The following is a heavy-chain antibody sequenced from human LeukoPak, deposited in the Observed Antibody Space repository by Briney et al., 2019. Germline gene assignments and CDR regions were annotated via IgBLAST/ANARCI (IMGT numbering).Heavy chain of an antibody. V-gene: IGHV4-31*03. CDR1: GGSISSGGYY. J-gene: IGHJ5*02. D-gene: IGHD2-2*01. CDR3: ARGLVNIVVVPAATRTKNWFDP. CDR2: IYYSGST. Sequence: SETLSLACTVSGGSISSGGYYWSWIRQHPGKGLEWIGYIYYSGSTYYNPSLKSRVTISEDTSKNQFSLKLSSVTAADTAVYYCARGLVNIVVVPAATRTKNWFDPWGQGTLVTVSS.